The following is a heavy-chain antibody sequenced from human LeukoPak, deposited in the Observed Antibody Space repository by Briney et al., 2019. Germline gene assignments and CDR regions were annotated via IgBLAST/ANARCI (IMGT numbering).Heavy chain of an antibody. V-gene: IGHV4-39*01. CDR1: GGSISSSSYY. D-gene: IGHD6-19*01. CDR2: IYYSGST. J-gene: IGHJ4*02. CDR3: ARPSSGWYGFDY. Sequence: SETPSLTCTVSGGSISSSSYYWGWIRQPPGKGLEWIGSIYYSGSTYYNPSLKSRVTISVDTSKNQFSLKLSSVTAADTAVYYCARPSSGWYGFDYWGQGTLVTVSS.